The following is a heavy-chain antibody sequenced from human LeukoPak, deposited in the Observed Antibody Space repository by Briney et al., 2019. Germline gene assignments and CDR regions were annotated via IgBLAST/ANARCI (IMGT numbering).Heavy chain of an antibody. CDR2: IATYDGNT. V-gene: IGHV1-18*04. CDR3: ARAGISYDIVVVPALINLDY. CDR1: GYTFTGYY. Sequence: ASVKVSCKASGYTFTGYYMHWVRQAPGQGLEWLGWIATYDGNTNYSPKFRGRATMTTDTSTSTAYMELRSLRSDDTAVYYCARAGISYDIVVVPALINLDYWGQGTLVTVSS. J-gene: IGHJ4*02. D-gene: IGHD2-2*01.